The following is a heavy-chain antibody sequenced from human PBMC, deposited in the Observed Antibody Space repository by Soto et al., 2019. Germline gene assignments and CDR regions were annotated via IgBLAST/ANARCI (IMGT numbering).Heavy chain of an antibody. V-gene: IGHV3-21*04. Sequence: EVQLVESGGGLAKPGESLRVSCAASGFTFSYYSLHWVRQAPGKGLEWVSSISGSSTYIYYADRVKGRFTISRDNAKNSLYRRMDSLRAEDTAVYYCSLCDGTGLYNIGWSPGYWGQGTLFTVSS. CDR2: ISGSSTYI. CDR1: GFTFSYYS. CDR3: SLCDGTGLYNIGWSPGY. J-gene: IGHJ4*02. D-gene: IGHD6-19*01.